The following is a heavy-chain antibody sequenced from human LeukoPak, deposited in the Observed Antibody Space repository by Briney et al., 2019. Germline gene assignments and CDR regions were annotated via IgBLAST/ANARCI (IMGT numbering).Heavy chain of an antibody. CDR3: ARRSARQLALYYFDY. CDR2: IYYSGST. D-gene: IGHD1-1*01. V-gene: IGHV4-39*01. J-gene: IGHJ4*02. CDR1: GGSISSSSYY. Sequence: SETLSLTCTVSGGSISSSSYYWGWIRQPPGKGLEWIGSIYYSGSTYYNPSLKSRVTISVDTSKNQFSLKLSSVTAADTAVYYCARRSARQLALYYFDYWGQGTLVTVSS.